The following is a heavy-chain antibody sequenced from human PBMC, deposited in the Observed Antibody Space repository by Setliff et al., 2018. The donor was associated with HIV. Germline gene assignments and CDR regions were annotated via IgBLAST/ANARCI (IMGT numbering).Heavy chain of an antibody. CDR2: INHSGST. Sequence: PSETLSLTCAVYGGSFSGYYWSWIRLPPGKGLEWIGEINHSGSTNYNPSLKSRITISADTPKNQFSLKLSSVTAADTAVYYCAREGTYSGTYWVRRVASFDIWGQGTMVTVSS. J-gene: IGHJ3*02. CDR3: AREGTYSGTYWVRRVASFDI. V-gene: IGHV4-34*01. D-gene: IGHD1-26*01. CDR1: GGSFSGYY.